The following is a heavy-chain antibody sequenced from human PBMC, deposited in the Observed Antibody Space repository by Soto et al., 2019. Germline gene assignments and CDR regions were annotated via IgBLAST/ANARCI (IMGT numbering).Heavy chain of an antibody. CDR3: ARGLAPYYFDY. V-gene: IGHV1-3*01. D-gene: IGHD6-19*01. Sequence: QVQLVQSGAEVKKPGASVKVSCKASGYTFTSYAMHWVRQAPGQRLEWMGWINAGNGNTKYSQKFQGRVTITRDTSASTAYLELSSLRSEDTAVYYCARGLAPYYFDYWGQGTLVTVSS. CDR2: INAGNGNT. J-gene: IGHJ4*02. CDR1: GYTFTSYA.